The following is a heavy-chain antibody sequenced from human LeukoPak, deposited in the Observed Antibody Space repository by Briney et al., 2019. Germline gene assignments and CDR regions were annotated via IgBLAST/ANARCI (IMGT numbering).Heavy chain of an antibody. Sequence: GGPLRLSCAASGFTFTSYGMSWVRQAPGKGLEWVSAISDSGGSTYYADSVKGRFTISRDNSKNTLYLQMNSLRAEDTAVYYCAKDRENIVVVTAYDYWGQGTLVTVSP. CDR1: GFTFTSYG. CDR3: AKDRENIVVVTAYDY. CDR2: ISDSGGST. D-gene: IGHD2-21*02. V-gene: IGHV3-23*01. J-gene: IGHJ4*02.